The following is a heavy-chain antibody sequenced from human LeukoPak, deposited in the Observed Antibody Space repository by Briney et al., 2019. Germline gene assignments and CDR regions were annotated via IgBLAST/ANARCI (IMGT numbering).Heavy chain of an antibody. J-gene: IGHJ4*02. CDR3: ASLTDALIDY. V-gene: IGHV3-33*01. CDR1: GFTFSSYG. CDR2: IWYDGSNK. Sequence: GGSLRLSCAASGFTFSSYGMHWVRQAPGKGLEWVAVIWYDGSNKYYADSVKGRFTISGDNSKNTLYLQMNSLRAEDTAVYYCASLTDALIDYWGQGTLVTVSS. D-gene: IGHD7-27*01.